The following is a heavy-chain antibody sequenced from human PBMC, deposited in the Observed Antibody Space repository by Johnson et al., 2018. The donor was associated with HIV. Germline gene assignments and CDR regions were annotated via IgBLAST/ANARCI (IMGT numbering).Heavy chain of an antibody. V-gene: IGHV3-30*04. D-gene: IGHD6-19*01. Sequence: VQLVESGGGLVRPGGSLRLSCVASGFSFIDYAMIWLRQAPGKGLEWVAVISYDGSNKYYADSVKGRFTISRDNSKNTLYLQMNSLRAEDTAVYYCAKEASGWYHAGDAFDIWGQGTMVT. CDR3: AKEASGWYHAGDAFDI. CDR1: GFSFIDYA. J-gene: IGHJ3*02. CDR2: ISYDGSNK.